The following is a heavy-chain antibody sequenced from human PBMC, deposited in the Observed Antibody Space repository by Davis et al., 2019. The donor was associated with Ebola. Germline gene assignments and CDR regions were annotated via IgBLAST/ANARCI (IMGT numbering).Heavy chain of an antibody. CDR2: IYTGYSDT. Sequence: GESLKISCKDSGNSFTSYWIGWVRQMPGKGLEWMGIIYTGYSDTRYSPSFRGQVTISADKSTKTAFLQWSSLKASDTAMYYCASLRRTITGMDDGFDIWGQGTMVTVCS. J-gene: IGHJ3*02. CDR3: ASLRRTITGMDDGFDI. D-gene: IGHD1-20*01. V-gene: IGHV5-51*01. CDR1: GNSFTSYW.